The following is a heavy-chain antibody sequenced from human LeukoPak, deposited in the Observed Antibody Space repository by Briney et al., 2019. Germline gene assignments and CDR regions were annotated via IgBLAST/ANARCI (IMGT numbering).Heavy chain of an antibody. D-gene: IGHD5-24*01. CDR3: ARDHPFRGQEGYYYMDV. CDR2: TYYRSKWYN. CDR1: GDSVSSNSAA. V-gene: IGHV6-1*01. J-gene: IGHJ6*03. Sequence: SQTLSLTCAISGDSVSSNSAAWNWIRQSPSRGLEWLGRTYYRSKWYNDYAVSVKSRITINPDTSKNQFSLQLNSVTPEDTAVYYCARDHPFRGQEGYYYMDVWGKGTTVTVS.